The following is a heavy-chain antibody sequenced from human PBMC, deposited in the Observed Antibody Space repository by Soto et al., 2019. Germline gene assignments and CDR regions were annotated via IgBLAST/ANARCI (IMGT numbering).Heavy chain of an antibody. CDR1: GGSISSNF. J-gene: IGHJ5*02. D-gene: IGHD6-13*01. V-gene: IGHV4-4*07. CDR2: IYTSGRT. Sequence: SETLSLTCTVSGGSISSNFWSWIRQPAGKGLEWDGRIYTSGRTNYDPYLLSRVTMSVDTSKNHFSLRLSSVTAADHAVYASARVASLAAAGTGWVDPWGQGTQVTVSS. CDR3: ARVASLAAAGTGWVDP.